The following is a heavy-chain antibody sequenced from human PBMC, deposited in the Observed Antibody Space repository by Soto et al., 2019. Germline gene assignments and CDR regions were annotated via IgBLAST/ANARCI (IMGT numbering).Heavy chain of an antibody. CDR2: ISAYNGNT. V-gene: IGHV1-18*01. D-gene: IGHD2-15*01. Sequence: ASVKVSCKASGHTFTSYGISWVRQAPGQGLEWMGWISAYNGNTNYAQKLQGRVTMTTDTSTSTAYMELRSLRSDDTAVYYCARDTPYIVVVVAATPRGYYYYGMDVWGQGTTVTVSS. J-gene: IGHJ6*02. CDR3: ARDTPYIVVVVAATPRGYYYYGMDV. CDR1: GHTFTSYG.